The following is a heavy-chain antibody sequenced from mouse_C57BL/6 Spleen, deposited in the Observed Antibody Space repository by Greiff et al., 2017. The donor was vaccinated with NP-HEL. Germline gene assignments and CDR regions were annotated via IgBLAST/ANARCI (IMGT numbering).Heavy chain of an antibody. V-gene: IGHV3-6*01. CDR1: GYSITSGYY. CDR2: ISYDGSN. J-gene: IGHJ2*01. Sequence: ESGPGLVKPSQSLSLTCSVTGYSITSGYYWNWIRQFPGNKLEWMGYISYDGSNNYNPSLKNRISITRDTSKNQLFLKLNSVTTEDTATYYCARENPTGYFDAGGKGTTLTVPS. CDR3: ARENPTGYFDA.